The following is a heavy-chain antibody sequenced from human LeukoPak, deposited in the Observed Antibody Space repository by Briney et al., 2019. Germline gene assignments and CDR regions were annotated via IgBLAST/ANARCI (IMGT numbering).Heavy chain of an antibody. CDR1: GYSISSGYY. D-gene: IGHD2-2*01. V-gene: IGHV4-38-2*02. CDR3: ARDEGSSYPFDY. Sequence: SETLSLTCTVSGYSISSGYYWGWIRQPPGKGLEWIGSIYHSGSTYYNPSLKSRVTISVDTSKNQFSLNLSSVTAADTAVYFCARDEGSSYPFDYWGQGTLVTVSS. J-gene: IGHJ4*02. CDR2: IYHSGST.